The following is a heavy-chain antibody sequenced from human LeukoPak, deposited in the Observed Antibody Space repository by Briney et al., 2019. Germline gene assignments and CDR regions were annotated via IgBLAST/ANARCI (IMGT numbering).Heavy chain of an antibody. J-gene: IGHJ3*02. CDR1: GGSFSGYY. Sequence: SETLSLTCAVYGGSFSGYYWSWLRQPPGKGLEWLGEINHSGSTNYNPSLKSRVTISVDTSKNQFSLKLSSVTAADTAVYYCARSRSGWYQRGDAFDIWGQGTMVTVSS. CDR2: INHSGST. D-gene: IGHD6-19*01. CDR3: ARSRSGWYQRGDAFDI. V-gene: IGHV4-34*01.